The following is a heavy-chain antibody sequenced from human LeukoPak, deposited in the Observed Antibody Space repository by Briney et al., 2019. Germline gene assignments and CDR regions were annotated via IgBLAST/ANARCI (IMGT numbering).Heavy chain of an antibody. V-gene: IGHV4-30-2*01. Sequence: LSLTCTVSGGSISSGGYYWSWIRPPPGKGLEWIGYIYHSGSTYYNPSLKSRVTISVDRSKNQFSLKLSSVTAADTAVYYCARGGDCSSTSCYGFGAFDIWGQGTMVTVSS. CDR1: GGSISSGGYY. D-gene: IGHD2-2*01. CDR3: ARGGDCSSTSCYGFGAFDI. CDR2: IYHSGST. J-gene: IGHJ3*02.